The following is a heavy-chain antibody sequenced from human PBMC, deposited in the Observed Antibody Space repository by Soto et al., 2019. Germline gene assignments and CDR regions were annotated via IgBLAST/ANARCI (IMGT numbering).Heavy chain of an antibody. J-gene: IGHJ6*02. CDR1: GFTFSSYA. CDR2: IGESGTPT. D-gene: IGHD2-2*01. CDR3: ARYIPGVRYYGMDI. Sequence: GGSLRLSCAASGFTFSSYAMKWVRQAPGKGLEWVSLIGESGTPTYYADSVKGRFTISRDNSGNTLFLEMYSLRAEDTAVYYCARYIPGVRYYGMDIWGQGTTVTVSS. V-gene: IGHV3-23*01.